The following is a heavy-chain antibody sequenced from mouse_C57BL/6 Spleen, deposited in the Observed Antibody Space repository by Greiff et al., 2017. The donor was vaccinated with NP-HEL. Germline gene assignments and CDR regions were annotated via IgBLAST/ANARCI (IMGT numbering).Heavy chain of an antibody. J-gene: IGHJ1*03. V-gene: IGHV5-16*01. D-gene: IGHD2-4*01. CDR1: GFTFSDYY. Sequence: EVKLVESEGGLVQPGSSMKLSCTASGFTFSDYYMAWVRQVPEKGLEWVANINYDGSSTYYLDSLKSRFIISRDNAKNILYLQMSSLKSEDTATYYCARDGGLYYDAWYFDVWGTGTTVTVSS. CDR2: INYDGSST. CDR3: ARDGGLYYDAWYFDV.